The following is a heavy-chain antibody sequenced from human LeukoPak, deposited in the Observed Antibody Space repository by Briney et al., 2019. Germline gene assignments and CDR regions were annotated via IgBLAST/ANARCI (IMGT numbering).Heavy chain of an antibody. Sequence: PGRSLRLSCAASGFTFISYGMHWVRQAPGKGREWVAVIWYDGSNKYYADSVKGRFTISRDNSKNTLYLQMNSLRAEDTAVYYCARNRLPDYYDSNYGMDVWGQGTTVTVSS. CDR3: ARNRLPDYYDSNYGMDV. CDR1: GFTFISYG. D-gene: IGHD3-22*01. V-gene: IGHV3-33*01. CDR2: IWYDGSNK. J-gene: IGHJ6*02.